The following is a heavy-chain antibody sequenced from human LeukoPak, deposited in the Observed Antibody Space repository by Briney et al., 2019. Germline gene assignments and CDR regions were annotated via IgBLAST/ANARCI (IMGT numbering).Heavy chain of an antibody. CDR3: ARKGFVESTGWRGAFDV. V-gene: IGHV4-34*01. J-gene: IGHJ3*01. D-gene: IGHD2-8*02. CDR1: RGSFSGYF. CDR2: MNDSGST. Sequence: PSETLSLTCAVYRGSFSGYFWSWIRQTPGKELEWLGEMNDSGSTNYNPSLKSRVTISVAVSKNQYSLKLTSVTAADTAVYYCARKGFVESTGWRGAFDVWGQGTMVTVSS.